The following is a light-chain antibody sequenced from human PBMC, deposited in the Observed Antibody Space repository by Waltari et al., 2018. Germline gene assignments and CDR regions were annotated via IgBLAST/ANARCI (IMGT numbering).Light chain of an antibody. CDR3: KSYDTSLSVV. Sequence: QSVLTQPPSVSGAPGQRVTISCTGSGSNIGAGYDVHWYQQLPRAAPKLLIYGTSSRPLGVPDRFFGSTSGTSASLAITGRQAEDEAVYYCKSYDTSLSVVFGGGTKQTVL. V-gene: IGLV1-40*01. CDR2: GTS. J-gene: IGLJ3*02. CDR1: GSNIGAGYD.